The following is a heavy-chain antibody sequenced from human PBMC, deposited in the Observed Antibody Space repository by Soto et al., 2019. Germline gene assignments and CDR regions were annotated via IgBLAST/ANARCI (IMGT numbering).Heavy chain of an antibody. CDR2: LYHGGST. V-gene: IGHV4-59*01. CDR1: GGSISRYY. Sequence: QVQLQESGPGLVKPSETLSLTCTVSGGSISRYYWSWIRQPPGKGLEWIGFLYHGGSTNYNPSLKSRVTISVDTSKNQFSLKLSSMTAADTAVYYCAGYGTTAFDYFDYWGQGTLVTVSS. CDR3: AGYGTTAFDYFDY. D-gene: IGHD1-1*01. J-gene: IGHJ4*02.